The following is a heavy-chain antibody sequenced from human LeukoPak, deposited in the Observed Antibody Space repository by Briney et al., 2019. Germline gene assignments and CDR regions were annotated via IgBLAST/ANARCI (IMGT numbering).Heavy chain of an antibody. CDR2: IFLSDSDT. D-gene: IGHD6-13*01. J-gene: IGHJ4*02. CDR1: GYSFTTYW. Sequence: GESLKISCKGSGYSFTTYWIAWVRQMPGKGPEWMGIIFLSDSDTRYSPSFQGQVTISADKSTSTAYLHWSTLKASDTAIYYCARHEVTAAAGTEFDSWGQGTLVTVSS. CDR3: ARHEVTAAAGTEFDS. V-gene: IGHV5-51*01.